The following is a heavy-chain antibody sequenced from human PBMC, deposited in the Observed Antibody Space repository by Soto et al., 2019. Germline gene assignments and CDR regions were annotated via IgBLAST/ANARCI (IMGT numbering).Heavy chain of an antibody. V-gene: IGHV3-23*01. Sequence: PGGSLRLSCAASGFTFSSYAMSCVRQAPGKGLEWVSAISGSGGSTYYADSVKGRFTISRDNSKNTLYLQMNSLRAEDTAVYYCAKCPSSSWYVPLDYWGQGTLVTVSS. CDR2: ISGSGGST. J-gene: IGHJ4*02. D-gene: IGHD6-13*01. CDR3: AKCPSSSWYVPLDY. CDR1: GFTFSSYA.